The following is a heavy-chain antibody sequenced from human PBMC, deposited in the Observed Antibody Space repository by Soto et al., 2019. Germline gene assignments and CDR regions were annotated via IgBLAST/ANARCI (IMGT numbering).Heavy chain of an antibody. CDR1: GGSISSGGYY. V-gene: IGHV4-31*03. Sequence: KASETLSLTCTVSGGSISSGGYYWSWIRQHPGKGLEWIGYIYYSGSTYYNPSLKSRVTISVDTSKNQFSLKLSSVTAADTAVYYCARGTGYYSPHFDYWGQGTLVTVSS. J-gene: IGHJ4*02. CDR2: IYYSGST. CDR3: ARGTGYYSPHFDY. D-gene: IGHD3-9*01.